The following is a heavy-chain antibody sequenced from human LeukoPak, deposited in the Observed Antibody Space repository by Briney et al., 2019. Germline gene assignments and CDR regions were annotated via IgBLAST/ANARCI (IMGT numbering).Heavy chain of an antibody. Sequence: PSETLSLTCTVSGGSLTNYYWSWIRQPPGKGLDWIGHIYYSGSTNYNPSLKSRVTISLDTSKNQFSLKLSSVTAADTAVYYCARGLTGYSSGLMDVWGKGTTVTISS. CDR1: GGSLTNYY. D-gene: IGHD6-19*01. CDR2: IYYSGST. CDR3: ARGLTGYSSGLMDV. V-gene: IGHV4-59*01. J-gene: IGHJ6*03.